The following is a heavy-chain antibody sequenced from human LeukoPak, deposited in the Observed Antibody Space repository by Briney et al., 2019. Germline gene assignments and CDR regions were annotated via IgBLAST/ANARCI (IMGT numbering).Heavy chain of an antibody. J-gene: IGHJ3*02. CDR1: GFTFSSYS. D-gene: IGHD6-19*01. V-gene: IGHV3-30*04. CDR2: ISYDGSNK. Sequence: HPGGSLRLSCAASGFTFSSYSMHWVRQAPGKGLEWVAVISYDGSNKYFADSVKGRFTISRDNSKNTLYLQMNSLRAEDTAVYYCAKDSGIAVAGTLRAFDIWGQGTMVTVSS. CDR3: AKDSGIAVAGTLRAFDI.